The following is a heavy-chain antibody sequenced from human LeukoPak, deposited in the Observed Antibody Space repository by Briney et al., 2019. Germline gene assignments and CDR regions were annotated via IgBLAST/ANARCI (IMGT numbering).Heavy chain of an antibody. CDR3: ARERGPYRPLDY. CDR1: GGSITNTNY. V-gene: IGHV4-4*02. Sequence: SGTLSLTCGVSGGSITNTNYWTLVRQPPRKGLEWIGEVNLQGSTNYNPSLMGRVAISVDTSENHISLQLTSVTAADTAVYYCARERGPYRPLDYSGQGTLVTVSS. J-gene: IGHJ4*02. CDR2: VNLQGST.